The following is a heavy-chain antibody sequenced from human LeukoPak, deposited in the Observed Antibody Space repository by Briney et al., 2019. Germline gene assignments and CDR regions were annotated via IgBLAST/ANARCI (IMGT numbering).Heavy chain of an antibody. CDR3: AVARYCTNGVYYDFDY. D-gene: IGHD2-8*01. CDR2: IYPGDSDT. CDR1: GYSFTSYW. Sequence: PGESLKISCKGSGYSFTSYWIGWVRQMPGKGLEWMGIIYPGDSDTRYSPSFQGQVTTSADKSISTAYLQWSSLKASDTAMYYCAVARYCTNGVYYDFDYWGQGTLVTVSS. J-gene: IGHJ4*02. V-gene: IGHV5-51*01.